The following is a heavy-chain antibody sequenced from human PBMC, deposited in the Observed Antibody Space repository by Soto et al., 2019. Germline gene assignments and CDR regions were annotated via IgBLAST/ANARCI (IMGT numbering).Heavy chain of an antibody. V-gene: IGHV1-18*01. D-gene: IGHD5-12*01. CDR2: ISAYNGNT. CDR3: AREFRGYSGYDSGPSFDY. CDR1: GYTFTSYG. Sequence: ASVKVSCKASGYTFTSYGISWVRQAPGQGLEWMGWISAYNGNTNYAQKLQGRVTMATDTSTSTAYMELRSLRSDDTAVYYCAREFRGYSGYDSGPSFDYWGQGTLVTVSS. J-gene: IGHJ4*02.